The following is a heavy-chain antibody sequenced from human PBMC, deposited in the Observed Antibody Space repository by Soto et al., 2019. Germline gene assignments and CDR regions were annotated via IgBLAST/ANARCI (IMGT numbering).Heavy chain of an antibody. V-gene: IGHV4-31*03. CDR1: GASISSGAYY. CDR3: AAESITLTAQDVLDS. J-gene: IGHJ4*02. CDR2: IYDSGTT. D-gene: IGHD3-9*01. Sequence: QVQLQESGPGLVKPSQTLSLTCSVSGASISSGAYYWTWIRQHPGKGLEWIGSIYDSGTTYYSPSLMSRLNLSVDTSNNQFSLRMNSMTAADTAVYYCAAESITLTAQDVLDSWGQGTLVTVSS.